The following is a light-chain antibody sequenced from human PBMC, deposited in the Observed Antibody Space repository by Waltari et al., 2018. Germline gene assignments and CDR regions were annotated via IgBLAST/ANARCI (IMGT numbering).Light chain of an antibody. Sequence: DIQMTQSPSSVSASVGDRITITCRASQGLDTWLAWYQQKPGKAPKLLIYATSNLQSGVPSRFSGSGSVTDFTLTIGNLQPEDFATYFCQQSSSFPVTFGQGTRLEIK. CDR1: QGLDTW. J-gene: IGKJ5*01. V-gene: IGKV1-12*01. CDR2: ATS. CDR3: QQSSSFPVT.